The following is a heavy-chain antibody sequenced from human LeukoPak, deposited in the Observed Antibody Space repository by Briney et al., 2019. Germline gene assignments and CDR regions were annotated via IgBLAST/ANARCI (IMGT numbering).Heavy chain of an antibody. Sequence: SVKVSCKASGGTFSSYTISWVRQAPGQGLEWMGRIIPILGIANYAQKFQGRVTITADKSTSTAYMELSSLRSEDTAGYYCARGWTVRNWFDPWGQGTLVTVCS. CDR2: IIPILGIA. CDR3: ARGWTVRNWFDP. J-gene: IGHJ5*02. D-gene: IGHD4-17*01. CDR1: GGTFSSYT. V-gene: IGHV1-69*02.